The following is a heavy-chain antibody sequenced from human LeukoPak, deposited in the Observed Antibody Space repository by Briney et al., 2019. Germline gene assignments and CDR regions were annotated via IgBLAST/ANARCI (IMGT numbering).Heavy chain of an antibody. CDR2: FDPEDGET. D-gene: IGHD3-10*01. Sequence: ASVKVSCKVSGYTLTELSMHWVRQAPGKGLEWMGGFDPEDGETIYAQKFQGRVTMTEDTSTDTAYMELSSLRSEDTAVYYCATDRGSYYYHGVDVWGQGTTVTVSS. CDR1: GYTLTELS. V-gene: IGHV1-24*01. CDR3: ATDRGSYYYHGVDV. J-gene: IGHJ6*02.